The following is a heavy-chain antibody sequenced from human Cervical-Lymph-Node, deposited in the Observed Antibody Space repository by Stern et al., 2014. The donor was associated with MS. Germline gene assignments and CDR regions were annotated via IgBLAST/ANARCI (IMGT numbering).Heavy chain of an antibody. V-gene: IGHV3-33*01. CDR2: IWYDGNNK. J-gene: IGHJ4*02. Sequence: QVQLVESGGGVVQPGRSLRLSCAASGFTFSSYGMHWVRQAPGKGLEWVAVIWYDGNNKYYADSVKGRLTISRDNSKNTLYLQMNSLRAEDTAVYYCARDSNYYDRSRYDGFDYWGQGTLVTVSP. CDR1: GFTFSSYG. D-gene: IGHD3-22*01. CDR3: ARDSNYYDRSRYDGFDY.